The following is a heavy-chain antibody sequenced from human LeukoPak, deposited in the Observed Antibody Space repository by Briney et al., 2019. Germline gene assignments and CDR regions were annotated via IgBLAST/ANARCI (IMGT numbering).Heavy chain of an antibody. CDR1: GGSISSYY. CDR3: ARLGRYSGYDLDWFDP. Sequence: SETLSLTCTVSGGSISSYYWSWIRQPPGKGLEWIGYFYYSGSTNYNPSLKSRVTISVDTSKNQFPLKLSSVTAADTAVYYCARLGRYSGYDLDWFDPWGQGTLVTVSS. CDR2: FYYSGST. D-gene: IGHD5-12*01. J-gene: IGHJ5*02. V-gene: IGHV4-59*01.